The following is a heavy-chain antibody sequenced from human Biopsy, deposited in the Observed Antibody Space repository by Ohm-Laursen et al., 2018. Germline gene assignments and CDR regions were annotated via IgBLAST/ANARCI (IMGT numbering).Heavy chain of an antibody. D-gene: IGHD2-15*01. CDR3: APNTGCYGALYSFDY. J-gene: IGHJ4*02. CDR1: GYTFASYY. Sequence: ASVKVSCNASGYTFASYYMHWVRQAPGQGLEWMGMINPSVSTTNYPQKFQGRVTMTRDTSKSTVYMELSSLRSADTAVYFCAPNTGCYGALYSFDYWGQGTLVTVSS. V-gene: IGHV1-46*01. CDR2: INPSVSTT.